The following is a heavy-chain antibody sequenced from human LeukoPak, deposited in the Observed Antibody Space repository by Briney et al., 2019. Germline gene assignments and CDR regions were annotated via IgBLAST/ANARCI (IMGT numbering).Heavy chain of an antibody. J-gene: IGHJ6*03. CDR3: ASGSGSYRTPYYYMDV. CDR1: GFTVSSNY. V-gene: IGHV3-53*01. D-gene: IGHD3-10*01. CDR2: IYSGGST. Sequence: GGSLRLSCVASGFTVSSNYMSWVRQAPGKGLEWVSVIYSGGSTYYADSVEGRFTISRDNSKNTLYLQMNSLRAEDTAVYYCASGSGSYRTPYYYMDVWGTGTTVTVSS.